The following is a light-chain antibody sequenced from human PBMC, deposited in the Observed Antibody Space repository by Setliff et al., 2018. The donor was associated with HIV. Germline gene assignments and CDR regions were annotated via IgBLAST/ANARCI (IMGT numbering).Light chain of an antibody. V-gene: IGLV2-14*03. J-gene: IGLJ1*01. Sequence: SALTQPASVSGSPGQSITISCTGTSSDIGSSNFVSWYQQHPGKAPKVMIYNVDKRLSGVSNRFSGSKSGNTASLTISGLQTEDEADYYCSSYSINNLYVFATGTKVTVL. CDR1: SSDIGSSNF. CDR3: SSYSINNLYV. CDR2: NVD.